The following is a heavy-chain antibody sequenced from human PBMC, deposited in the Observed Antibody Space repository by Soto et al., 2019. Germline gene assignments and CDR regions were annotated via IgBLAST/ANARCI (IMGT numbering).Heavy chain of an antibody. CDR1: GGTFSSYA. CDR3: ASDKRLYSGSFDY. D-gene: IGHD1-26*01. J-gene: IGHJ4*02. V-gene: IGHV1-69*01. CDR2: IIPIFGTA. Sequence: QVQLVQSGAEEKKPGSSVKVSCKASGGTFSSYAISWVRQAPGQGLEWMGGIIPIFGTANYAQKFQGRVTITADESTSTADRELSSLRSEDTAVYYCASDKRLYSGSFDYWGQGTLVTVSS.